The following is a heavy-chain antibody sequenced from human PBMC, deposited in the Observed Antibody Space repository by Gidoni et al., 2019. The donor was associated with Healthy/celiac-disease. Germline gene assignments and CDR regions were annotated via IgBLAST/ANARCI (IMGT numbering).Heavy chain of an antibody. D-gene: IGHD5-18*01. CDR3: ARGGPEGYSYGGSVVFDY. J-gene: IGHJ4*02. CDR1: GYTLTGYY. Sequence: QVQLVQSGAAVKKPGASVKVSCKASGYTLTGYYMHWVRQAPGQGLEWMGWINPNSGGTNYAQKFQGWVTMTRDTSISTAYMELSRLRSDDTAVYYCARGGPEGYSYGGSVVFDYWGQGTLVTVSS. V-gene: IGHV1-2*04. CDR2: INPNSGGT.